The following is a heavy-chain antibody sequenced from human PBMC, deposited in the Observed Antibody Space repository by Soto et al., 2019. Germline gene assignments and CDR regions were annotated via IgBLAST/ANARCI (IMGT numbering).Heavy chain of an antibody. V-gene: IGHV4-4*02. CDR1: GGSISGSNW. CDR3: ARDNLAGHSYGNQIHAQDN. Sequence: SETLSLTCTVYGGSISGSNWWSWVRQPPGKGLEWIGKIYHTGSTNYNPYLKSRVTISADKSKNQVSLKFSSVTAAYTAVYYCARDNLAGHSYGNQIHAQDNWGQGTKFTVS. J-gene: IGHJ3*02. CDR2: IYHTGST. D-gene: IGHD5-18*01.